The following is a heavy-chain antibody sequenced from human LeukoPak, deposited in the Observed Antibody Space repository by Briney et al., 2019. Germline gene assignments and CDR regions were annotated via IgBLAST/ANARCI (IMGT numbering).Heavy chain of an antibody. CDR3: AKEYYQLLQALLFDY. CDR1: GFTFTNYW. Sequence: GGSLRLSCAASGFTFTNYWMSWVRQAPGKGLEWVANINQYGSEKYYGDSVKGRFTISRDDAKNSLYLQMNSLRAEDTAVYYCAKEYYQLLQALLFDYWGQGTLVTVSS. CDR2: INQYGSEK. V-gene: IGHV3-7*03. D-gene: IGHD2-2*01. J-gene: IGHJ4*02.